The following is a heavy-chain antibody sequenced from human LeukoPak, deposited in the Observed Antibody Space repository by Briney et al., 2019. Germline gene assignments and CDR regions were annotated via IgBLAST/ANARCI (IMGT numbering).Heavy chain of an antibody. CDR1: GYSFTSYW. CDR2: IYPGDSDT. J-gene: IGHJ4*02. Sequence: GASLEISCKGSGYSFTSYWIGWVRPMPGKGLEWMGIIYPGDSDTRYSPSFQGQVTISADKSISTAYLQWSSLKASDTAMYYCARSGYSSGWYVDYFDYWGQGTLVTVSS. CDR3: ARSGYSSGWYVDYFDY. D-gene: IGHD6-19*01. V-gene: IGHV5-51*01.